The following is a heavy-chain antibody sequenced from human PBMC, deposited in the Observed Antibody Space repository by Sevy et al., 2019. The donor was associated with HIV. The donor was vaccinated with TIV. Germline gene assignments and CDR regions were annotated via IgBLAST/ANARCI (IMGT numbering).Heavy chain of an antibody. J-gene: IGHJ3*02. CDR2: IKSKNDGGTT. D-gene: IGHD3-3*02. CDR1: GFTFINAW. V-gene: IGHV3-15*01. CDR3: ASASFLTSVAFDI. Sequence: GGSLRLSCTASGFTFINAWMSWVRQAPGKGLEWVGRIKSKNDGGTTDYAEPVKGRFTISRDDSKNTLYLQMNTLKTEDTAVYYCASASFLTSVAFDIWGQGTMVTVSS.